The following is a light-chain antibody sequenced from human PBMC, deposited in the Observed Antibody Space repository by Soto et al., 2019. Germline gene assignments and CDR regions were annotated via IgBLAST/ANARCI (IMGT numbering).Light chain of an antibody. Sequence: DIQLTQSPSTLSASVGDRVTITCRASQSVTDWLAWYQQKPGKAPKLLIYDASSLKSGVPSRFSGSGSGTEFSLTISSLQPDDFATYYCQKYYRSCTFGQGTKVEIK. CDR1: QSVTDW. J-gene: IGKJ2*02. CDR3: QKYYRSCT. CDR2: DAS. V-gene: IGKV1-5*01.